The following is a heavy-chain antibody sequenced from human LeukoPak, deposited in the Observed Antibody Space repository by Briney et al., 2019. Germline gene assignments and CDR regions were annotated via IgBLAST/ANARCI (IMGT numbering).Heavy chain of an antibody. V-gene: IGHV6-1*01. CDR1: GDSVSTNSAA. D-gene: IGHD5-12*01. J-gene: IGHJ4*02. CDR2: TYYRSKWYN. CDR3: VRSGYSAWLDY. Sequence: SQTLSLTCAISGDSVSTNSAAWNWIRQPPSRGLECLGKTYYRSKWYNEYAVSLEGRMTINADTSKNQFSLQLNSVTPEDTAVYYCVRSGYSAWLDYWGQGILVTVSS.